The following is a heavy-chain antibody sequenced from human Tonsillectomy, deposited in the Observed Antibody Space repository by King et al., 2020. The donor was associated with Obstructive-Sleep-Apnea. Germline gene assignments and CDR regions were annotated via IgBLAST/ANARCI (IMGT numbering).Heavy chain of an antibody. J-gene: IGHJ4*02. CDR1: GFTFTTFG. CDR2: IRYDGINK. CDR3: AKASARVGTTPDY. V-gene: IGHV3-30*02. D-gene: IGHD4-17*01. Sequence: VQLVESGGGVVQPGGSLRLSCAASGFTFTTFGMHWVRQAPGKGLEWEAFIRYDGINKYYADYLKGRFTISRDKSKNTLYLQMNSLRAEDTAVYYCAKASARVGTTPDYWGQGTLVTVSS.